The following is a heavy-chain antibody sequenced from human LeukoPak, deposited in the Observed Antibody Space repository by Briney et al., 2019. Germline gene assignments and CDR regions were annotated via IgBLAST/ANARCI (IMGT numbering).Heavy chain of an antibody. Sequence: PSETLSLTCTVSGGSISSGDYYWSWIRQPPGKGLEWIGYIYYSGNTYYNPSLRSRVTISVDTSKNQFSLKLTSVTAADTAVYYCARRQYGDYNSDYWGQGTLVTVSS. D-gene: IGHD4-17*01. CDR2: IYYSGNT. CDR1: GGSISSGDYY. V-gene: IGHV4-30-4*01. CDR3: ARRQYGDYNSDY. J-gene: IGHJ4*02.